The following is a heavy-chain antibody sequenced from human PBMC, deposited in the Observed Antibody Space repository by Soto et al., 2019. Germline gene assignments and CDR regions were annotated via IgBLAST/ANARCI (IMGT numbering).Heavy chain of an antibody. J-gene: IGHJ4*02. CDR2: ISYDGSNK. V-gene: IGHV3-30*18. CDR1: GFTFSSYG. CDR3: AKGGALHSSSAASWGVDY. D-gene: IGHD6-6*01. Sequence: QVQLVESGGGVVQPGRSLRLSCAASGFTFSSYGMHWVRQAPGKGLEWVAVISYDGSNKYYADSVKGRFTISRDNSKNTLYLQMNSLRAEDTAVYYCAKGGALHSSSAASWGVDYWGQGTLVTVSS.